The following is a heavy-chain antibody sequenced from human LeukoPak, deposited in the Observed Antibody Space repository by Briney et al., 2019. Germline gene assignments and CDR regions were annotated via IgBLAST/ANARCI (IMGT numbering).Heavy chain of an antibody. Sequence: GGSLRLSCAASGFSFSSYSMNWVRQAPGKGLEWVSSISSSSSYIYYADSLKGRFTVSRDNSKNTLYLQMSSLRVDDTAVYYCAKGRAGMVRGVCDYWGQGTLVTVSS. CDR3: AKGRAGMVRGVCDY. CDR2: ISSSSSYI. J-gene: IGHJ4*02. D-gene: IGHD3-10*01. V-gene: IGHV3-21*01. CDR1: GFSFSSYS.